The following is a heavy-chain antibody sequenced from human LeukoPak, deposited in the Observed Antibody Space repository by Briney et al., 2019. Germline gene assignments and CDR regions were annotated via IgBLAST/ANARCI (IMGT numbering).Heavy chain of an antibody. CDR2: IYDSGST. D-gene: IGHD3-22*01. V-gene: IGHV4-39*01. Sequence: SETLSLTCTVSGGSIRSSYYYWGWIRQPPGKGLEWIGSIYDSGSTNYNPSLKSRVTISVDTSKNQFSLKLSSVTAADTAVYYCARQSKGIIVITDFQHWGQGTLVTVSS. CDR3: ARQSKGIIVITDFQH. CDR1: GGSIRSSYYY. J-gene: IGHJ1*01.